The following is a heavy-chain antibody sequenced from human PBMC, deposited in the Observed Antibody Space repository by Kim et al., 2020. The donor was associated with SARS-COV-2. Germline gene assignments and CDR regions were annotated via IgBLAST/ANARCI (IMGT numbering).Heavy chain of an antibody. V-gene: IGHV3-53*01. Sequence: GGSLRLSCAASGFTVSSNYMSWVRQAPGKGLEWVSVIYSGGSTYYADSVKGRFTVSRDNSKNTLYLQMNSLRAEDTAVYYCARDFFGGQEDYWGQGTLVTVSS. CDR1: GFTVSSNY. CDR3: ARDFFGGQEDY. CDR2: IYSGGST. D-gene: IGHD2-15*01. J-gene: IGHJ4*02.